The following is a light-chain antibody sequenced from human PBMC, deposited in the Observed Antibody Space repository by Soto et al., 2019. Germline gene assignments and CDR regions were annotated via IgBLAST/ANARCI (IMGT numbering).Light chain of an antibody. V-gene: IGKV1-9*01. Sequence: DIQLTQSPSFLSASVGDRVTITCRASQGISSYLAWYQQKPGRAPKLLIYDASTLQSGVPSRFRGSGSGTDFTLTIISLQPEDFATYYCQQYNSYPITFGQGTRLEIK. CDR3: QQYNSYPIT. CDR2: DAS. J-gene: IGKJ5*01. CDR1: QGISSY.